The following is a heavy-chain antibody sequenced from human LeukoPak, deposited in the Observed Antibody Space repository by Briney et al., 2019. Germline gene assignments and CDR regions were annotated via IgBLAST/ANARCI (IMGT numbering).Heavy chain of an antibody. CDR2: ISSSSSTI. J-gene: IGHJ6*03. CDR1: GFTFSSYS. Sequence: PGGSLRLSCAASGFTFSSYSMNWVRQAPGKGLGGVSYISSSSSTIYYADSVKGRFTISRDNAKNSLYLQMNSLRAEDTAVYYCAREEEVTTDSYYMDVWGKGTTVTVSS. V-gene: IGHV3-48*01. CDR3: AREEEVTTDSYYMDV. D-gene: IGHD4-17*01.